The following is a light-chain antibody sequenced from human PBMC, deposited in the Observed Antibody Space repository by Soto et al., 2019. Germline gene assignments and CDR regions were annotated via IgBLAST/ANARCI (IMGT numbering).Light chain of an antibody. V-gene: IGKV3-15*01. CDR1: QSVSST. J-gene: IGKJ1*01. Sequence: EIVMTQSPATLSGSPGERATLSCRASQSVSSTLAWYQQNPGQAPRLLIYGASTRATVIPARFSGSGSGTEFTLTISRLQAEDFSVYYCQQYNNWPPWTFGKGTKVEI. CDR3: QQYNNWPPWT. CDR2: GAS.